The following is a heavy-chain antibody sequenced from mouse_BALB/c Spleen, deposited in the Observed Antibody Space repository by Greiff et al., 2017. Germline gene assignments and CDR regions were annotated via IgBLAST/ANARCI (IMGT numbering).Heavy chain of an antibody. J-gene: IGHJ4*01. CDR1: GFTFSSFG. CDR3: ARGNRPYYYAMDY. D-gene: IGHD2-14*01. CDR2: ISSGSSTI. Sequence: EVQLVESGGGLVQPGGSRKLSCAASGFTFSSFGMHWVRQAPEKGLEWVAYISSGSSTIYYADTVKGRFTISRDNPKNTLFLQMTSLRSEDTAMYYCARGNRPYYYAMDYWGQGTSVTVSS. V-gene: IGHV5-17*02.